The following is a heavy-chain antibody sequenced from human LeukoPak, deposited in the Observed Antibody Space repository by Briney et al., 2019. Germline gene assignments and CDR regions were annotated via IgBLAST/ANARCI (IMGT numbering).Heavy chain of an antibody. V-gene: IGHV5-51*01. D-gene: IGHD3-10*02. CDR2: IYPGDSDT. J-gene: IGHJ5*02. CDR3: ARYGRGVGASRDWFDP. CDR1: GYSFTTYW. Sequence: GESLKIYCKGSGYSFTTYWIGWVRQLPGKGLEWMGIIYPGDSDTRYSPSFQGQVTISADKSISTAYLQWNSLKASDTAIYYCARYGRGVGASRDWFDPWGQGTLVTVSS.